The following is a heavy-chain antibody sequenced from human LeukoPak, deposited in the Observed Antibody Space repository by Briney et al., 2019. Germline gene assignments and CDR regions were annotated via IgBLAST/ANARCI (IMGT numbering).Heavy chain of an antibody. CDR1: GFTFSSYG. J-gene: IGHJ1*01. V-gene: IGHV3-30*02. D-gene: IGHD3-22*01. CDR3: ATSRYYYDSSGYPEYFQH. CDR2: IRYDGSNK. Sequence: SGGSLRLSCAASGFTFSSYGMHWVRQAPGKGLEWVAFIRYDGSNKYYADSVKGRFTVSRDNSKNTLYLQMNSQRAEDTAVYYCATSRYYYDSSGYPEYFQHWGQGALVTVSS.